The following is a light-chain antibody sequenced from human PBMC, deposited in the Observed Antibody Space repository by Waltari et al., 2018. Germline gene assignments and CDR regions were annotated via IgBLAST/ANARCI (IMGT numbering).Light chain of an antibody. J-gene: IGLJ1*01. V-gene: IGLV1-47*01. CDR2: RNN. CDR3: ASWDDSHYV. Sequence: QSVMTQPPSASGTPGQRVSISCSGSNSNLGSNYLYWYQQLPGAAPKPPIFRNNQRRSGVRDRFSGSKYGTSAFLAISELRSEDEAVYYCASWDDSHYVFGTGTKLTVL. CDR1: NSNLGSNY.